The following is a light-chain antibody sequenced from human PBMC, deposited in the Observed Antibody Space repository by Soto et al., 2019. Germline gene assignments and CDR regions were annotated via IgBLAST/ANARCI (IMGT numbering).Light chain of an antibody. J-gene: IGLJ2*01. CDR2: EVS. CDR3: SSYAGSNNVV. Sequence: QSALTQPPSASGSPGQSVTISCTGTSSDVGGYNYVSWYQQHPGKAPKLMIYEVSKRPSGVPARFSGSKSGNTASLTVSGLQAEDEADDYCSSYAGSNNVVFGGGPKLTVL. V-gene: IGLV2-8*01. CDR1: SSDVGGYNY.